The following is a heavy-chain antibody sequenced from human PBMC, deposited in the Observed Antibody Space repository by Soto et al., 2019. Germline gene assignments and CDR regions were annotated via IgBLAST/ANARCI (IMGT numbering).Heavy chain of an antibody. D-gene: IGHD5-18*01. Sequence: ASVKVSCKASGGTFSSYTISWVRQAPGQGLEWMGGIIPIFGTANYAQKFQGRVTITADESTSTAYMELSSLRSEDTAVYYCARDQESGYSYGYANWFDPWGQGTLVTVSS. CDR1: GGTFSSYT. V-gene: IGHV1-69*13. CDR2: IIPIFGTA. J-gene: IGHJ5*02. CDR3: ARDQESGYSYGYANWFDP.